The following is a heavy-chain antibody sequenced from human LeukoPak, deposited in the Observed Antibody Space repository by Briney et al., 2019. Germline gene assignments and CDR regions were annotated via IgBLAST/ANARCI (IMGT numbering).Heavy chain of an antibody. CDR1: GFTVSSNY. V-gene: IGHV3-48*03. D-gene: IGHD3-10*02. CDR2: ISNGGGTI. Sequence: SGGSLRLSCAASGFTVSSNYMTWVRQAPGKGLEWVSYISNGGGTIYYADSVKGRFTISRDNAKNSVFLQMNTLRAEGTAVYYCVRDSYMFGSDYWGQGTLVTVSS. J-gene: IGHJ4*02. CDR3: VRDSYMFGSDY.